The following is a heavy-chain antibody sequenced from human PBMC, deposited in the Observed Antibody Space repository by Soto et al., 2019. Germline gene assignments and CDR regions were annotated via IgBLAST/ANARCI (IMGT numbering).Heavy chain of an antibody. CDR3: ARGEGGLWFGDRNNWFGP. CDR2: IYYSGST. V-gene: IGHV4-59*01. D-gene: IGHD3-10*01. J-gene: IGHJ5*01. Sequence: PSETLSLTCTVSGGSISSYYWSWIRQPPGKGLEWIGYIYYSGSTNYNPSLKSRVTISVDTSKNQFSLKLSSVTAADTAVYYCARGEGGLWFGDRNNWFGPWGQGTLVTVSS. CDR1: GGSISSYY.